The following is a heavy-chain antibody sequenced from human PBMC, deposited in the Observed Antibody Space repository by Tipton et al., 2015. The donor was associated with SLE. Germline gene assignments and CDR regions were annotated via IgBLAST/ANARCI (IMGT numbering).Heavy chain of an antibody. CDR3: ARDSNGIDY. V-gene: IGHV3-21*01. CDR2: ISSSSSYI. J-gene: IGHJ4*02. CDR1: GFTFSSYS. D-gene: IGHD6-25*01. Sequence: SLRLSCAASGFTFSSYSMKWVRQAPGKGLEWVSSISSSSSYIYYADSVKGRFTISRDNAKNSLYLQMNSLRAEDTAVYYCARDSNGIDYWGQGTLVTVSS.